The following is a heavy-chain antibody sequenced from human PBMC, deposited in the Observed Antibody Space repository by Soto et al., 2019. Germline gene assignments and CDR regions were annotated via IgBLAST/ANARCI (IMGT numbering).Heavy chain of an antibody. D-gene: IGHD4-17*01. Sequence: EVHLLESGGGLVQRGGSLRLSCVASGFTFNNYAMNWVRQAPGKGLEWVSNIGGRGGNTFHADSMRGRFTISRDNSKNTVYLQMNNLRVEDSATYYCAKPSAYGDFAGSFDSWGQGTLVTVSP. CDR2: IGGRGGNT. CDR1: GFTFNNYA. J-gene: IGHJ4*02. V-gene: IGHV3-23*01. CDR3: AKPSAYGDFAGSFDS.